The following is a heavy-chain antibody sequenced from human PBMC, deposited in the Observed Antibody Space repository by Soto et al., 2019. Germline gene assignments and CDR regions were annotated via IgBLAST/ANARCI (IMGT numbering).Heavy chain of an antibody. CDR2: NTGSAGGT. Sequence: PGGSLRLSCAASGFTFRNYAMSLVRQAPGKGLEWVSTNTGSAGGTYYADSMKGRFTISGDNSKSTLYLQMSSLRVEDTAVYYCARESKHWGQGTLVTVSS. V-gene: IGHV3-23*01. J-gene: IGHJ4*02. CDR1: GFTFRNYA. CDR3: ARESKH.